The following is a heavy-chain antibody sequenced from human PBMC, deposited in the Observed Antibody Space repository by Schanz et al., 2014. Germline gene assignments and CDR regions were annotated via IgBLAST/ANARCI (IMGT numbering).Heavy chain of an antibody. V-gene: IGHV1-46*01. Sequence: QGQLVQSGAEAKKPGVSAKASCKASGYTFTTYYIHWVRQAPGQGLEWMGKINPSSGTTRIAQNFQGRLTVTRDTSTSTVNMELSSLRSEDTAVYYCVRDAGWAFGDYHGMDVWGQGTSVTVSS. CDR2: INPSSGTT. CDR3: VRDAGWAFGDYHGMDV. J-gene: IGHJ6*02. CDR1: GYTFTTYY. D-gene: IGHD3-10*01.